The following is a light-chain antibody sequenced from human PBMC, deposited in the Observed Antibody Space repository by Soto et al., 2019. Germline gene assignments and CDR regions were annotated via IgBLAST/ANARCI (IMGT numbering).Light chain of an antibody. CDR1: EVISSD. CDR3: HQSFISPRT. J-gene: IGKJ1*01. CDR2: DAS. Sequence: DIQITQSPSSLSASVGDRVTITCRASEVISSDLDWYQVKPGTAPKLLIYDASILQSGVPPRFSGIGSGKDFTLTIAALQPDDFATYYCHQSFISPRTFGQRAKVDIK. V-gene: IGKV1-39*01.